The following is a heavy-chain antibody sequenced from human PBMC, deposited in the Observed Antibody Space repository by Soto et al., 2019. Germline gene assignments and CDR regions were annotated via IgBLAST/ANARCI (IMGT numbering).Heavy chain of an antibody. D-gene: IGHD6-13*01. V-gene: IGHV4-39*01. CDR3: SRHSWRLAPLGV. CDR1: GGSISSSPHY. J-gene: IGHJ3*01. Sequence: QVYLQESGPGLVKPSETLSLTCSVSGGSISSSPHYWDWIRQPPGKGLEWIGSISYVGTTYYNPSLNSRRTLTADTSKNQFSQNLSSVTLADTAVYYCSRHSWRLAPLGVWGQGTLHTVSS. CDR2: ISYVGTT.